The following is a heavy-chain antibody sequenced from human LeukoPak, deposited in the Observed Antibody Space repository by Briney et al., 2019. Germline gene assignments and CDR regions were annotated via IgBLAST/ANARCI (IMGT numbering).Heavy chain of an antibody. CDR2: ISYDGSNK. V-gene: IGHV3-30-3*01. J-gene: IGHJ4*02. CDR3: AREITIIVVGNYFDY. D-gene: IGHD3-22*01. Sequence: GGSLRLSCAASGFTFSSYAMHWVRQAPGKGLEWVAVISYDGSNKYYADSVKGRFTISRDNSKNTLYLQMNSLRAEDTAVYYCAREITIIVVGNYFDYWGQGTLVTVSS. CDR1: GFTFSSYA.